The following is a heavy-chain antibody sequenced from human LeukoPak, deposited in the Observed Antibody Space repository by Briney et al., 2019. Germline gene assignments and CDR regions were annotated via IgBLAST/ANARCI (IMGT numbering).Heavy chain of an antibody. J-gene: IGHJ4*02. Sequence: GGSLRLSCAASGFTFSNYAIHWVRQAPGKGLEWVAVIFYDGSMRYYADSVRGRFTISRDNSKNTVYLQMSSLRPEDTAVYYCARDPRGPTGFDSSSRDTFDHWGPGTLVTVSS. D-gene: IGHD3-22*01. CDR1: GFTFSNYA. V-gene: IGHV3-30*04. CDR2: IFYDGSMR. CDR3: ARDPRGPTGFDSSSRDTFDH.